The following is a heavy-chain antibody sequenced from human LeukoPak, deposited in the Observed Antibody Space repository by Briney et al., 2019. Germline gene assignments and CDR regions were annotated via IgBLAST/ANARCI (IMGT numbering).Heavy chain of an antibody. CDR2: INHSGST. CDR3: AGCGTNWNRALIAFDY. Sequence: SETLSLTCAVYGGSFSGYYWSWIRQPPGKGLEWIGEINHSGSTNYNPSLKSRVTISVDTSKNQFSLKLSSVTAADTAVYYCAGCGTNWNRALIAFDYWGQGTLVTVSS. J-gene: IGHJ4*02. V-gene: IGHV4-34*01. CDR1: GGSFSGYY. D-gene: IGHD1-20*01.